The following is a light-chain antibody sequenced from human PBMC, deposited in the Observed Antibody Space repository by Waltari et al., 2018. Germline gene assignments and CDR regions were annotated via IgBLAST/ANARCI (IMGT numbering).Light chain of an antibody. J-gene: IGKJ3*01. CDR1: QDITNS. CDR2: GAS. Sequence: DIQMTQSPSSLSASVGDRVTITCRASQDITNSLAWYQQKPGKAPKSLIYGASRLQSGVPSKCSGSGSGTDFTLTISSLQPEDFATYYCQQYKSYPLTFGPGTKVDI. CDR3: QQYKSYPLT. V-gene: IGKV1-16*02.